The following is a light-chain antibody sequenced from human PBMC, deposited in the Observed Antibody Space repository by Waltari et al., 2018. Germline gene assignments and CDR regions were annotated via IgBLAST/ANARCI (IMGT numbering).Light chain of an antibody. J-gene: IGLJ2*01. CDR3: GTWDTDLSVV. Sequence: SVLTHPPSVSAAPGQKVPISCSGTGSNIGNTFVSWYQQLPGTAPTPLIYDNNKRPSGIPDRFSGSKSGTSATLVITGLQTGDEADYYCGTWDTDLSVVFGGGTQLTVL. CDR1: GSNIGNTF. CDR2: DNN. V-gene: IGLV1-51*01.